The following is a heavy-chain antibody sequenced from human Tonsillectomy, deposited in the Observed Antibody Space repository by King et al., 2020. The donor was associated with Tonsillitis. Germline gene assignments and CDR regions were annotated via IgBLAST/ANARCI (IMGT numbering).Heavy chain of an antibody. D-gene: IGHD1-26*01. J-gene: IGHJ4*02. V-gene: IGHV1-3*01. CDR3: AREYSGTYFIFDY. Sequence: QLVQSGAEVKKPGASVKVSCKVSGYIFTNYAMHWVRQAPGQSLEWMGWINAGNGNTKYSQKFQGRVTITRDTSATTVYMELSSLRSEDTALYYCAREYSGTYFIFDYWGQGPLVTVSS. CDR2: INAGNGNT. CDR1: GYIFTNYA.